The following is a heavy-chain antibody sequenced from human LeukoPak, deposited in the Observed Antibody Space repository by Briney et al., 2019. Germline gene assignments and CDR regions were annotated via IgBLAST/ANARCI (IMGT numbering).Heavy chain of an antibody. V-gene: IGHV3-30*18. CDR2: ISYDGSNK. D-gene: IGHD3-10*01. Sequence: GGSLRLSCAASGFTFSSYGMHWVRQAPGKGLEWVAVISYDGSNKYYADSVKGRFTISRDNSKNTLYLLMNSLRAEDTAVYYCAKGGPHYGSGSYYAFDYWGQGTLVTVSS. J-gene: IGHJ4*02. CDR1: GFTFSSYG. CDR3: AKGGPHYGSGSYYAFDY.